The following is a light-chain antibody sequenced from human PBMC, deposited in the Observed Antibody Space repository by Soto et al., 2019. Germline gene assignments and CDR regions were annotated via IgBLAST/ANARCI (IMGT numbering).Light chain of an antibody. CDR1: SSNIGTHP. Sequence: QSVVTQSPSASGTPGQGVSISCSGSSSNIGTHPVNWYQQVPGRAPKLLISNTNQRPSGVPDRFSASKSGTSASLAITGLQSEDEADYHCASWDATLSGVVFGGGTKLTVL. CDR2: NTN. V-gene: IGLV1-44*01. J-gene: IGLJ2*01. CDR3: ASWDATLSGVV.